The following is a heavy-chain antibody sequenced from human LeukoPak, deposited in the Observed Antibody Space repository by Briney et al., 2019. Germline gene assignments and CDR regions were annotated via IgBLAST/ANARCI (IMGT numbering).Heavy chain of an antibody. D-gene: IGHD1-26*01. V-gene: IGHV3-21*01. CDR3: ARDSGSYSDY. CDR1: GFTFSSYA. CDR2: ISSSSSYI. J-gene: IGHJ4*02. Sequence: PGGSLRLSCAASGFTFSSYAMSWARQAPGKGLEWVSSISSSSSYIYYADSVKGRFTISRDNAKNSLYLQMNSLRAEDTAVYYCARDSGSYSDYWGQGTLVTVSS.